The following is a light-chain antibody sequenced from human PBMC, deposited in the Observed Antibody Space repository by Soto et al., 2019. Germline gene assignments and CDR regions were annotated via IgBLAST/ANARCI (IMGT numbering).Light chain of an antibody. J-gene: IGKJ1*01. CDR2: AAS. V-gene: IGKV1-27*01. CDR3: QNYTSAPWT. CDR1: QGISTY. Sequence: DIQMTQSPSSLSASVGDRVTITCRASQGISTYLVWYQQKPGTVPKLLIFAASTLQSGVPSRFSGSGSGTDFTLTISSLQPEDVATYYCQNYTSAPWTFGQGTKVEIK.